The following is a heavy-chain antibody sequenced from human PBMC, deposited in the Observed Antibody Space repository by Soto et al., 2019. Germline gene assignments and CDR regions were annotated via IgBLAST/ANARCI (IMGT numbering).Heavy chain of an antibody. J-gene: IGHJ4*02. CDR3: AKGVTRIYYFDH. CDR1: GFTFSSYG. D-gene: IGHD2-21*02. CDR2: ISYDGSNK. V-gene: IGHV3-30*18. Sequence: PGGSLRLSCAASGFTFSSYGMHWVRQAPGKGLEWVAVISYDGSNKYYADSVKGRFTISRDNSKNTLYLQMNSLRAEDTAVYYCAKGVTRIYYFDHWGQGTLVTVSS.